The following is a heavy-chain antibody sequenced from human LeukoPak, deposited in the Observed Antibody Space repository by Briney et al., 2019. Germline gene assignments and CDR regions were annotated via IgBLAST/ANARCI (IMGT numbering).Heavy chain of an antibody. CDR2: ITIGGTT. Sequence: GGSLRLSCAASGFIFTNYAMTWVRQAPGKGLEWVSTITIGGTTYHADSVKGWFTISRDNSQNTLYLQMNGLRPEDTAVYSCAKDSRTGSPRAFDSWGQGTLVIVSS. CDR3: AKDSRTGSPRAFDS. D-gene: IGHD1-26*01. J-gene: IGHJ4*02. V-gene: IGHV3-23*01. CDR1: GFIFTNYA.